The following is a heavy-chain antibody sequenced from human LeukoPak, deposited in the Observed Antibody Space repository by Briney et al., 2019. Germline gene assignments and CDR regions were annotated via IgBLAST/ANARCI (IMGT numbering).Heavy chain of an antibody. CDR1: GGSISSGDYY. CDR3: ARDRLGDEVDCSGGTCHNNTFDY. CDR2: ISSRGRT. J-gene: IGHJ4*02. D-gene: IGHD2-15*01. Sequence: SQTLSLTCTVSGGSISSGDYYWSWIRQPPGKGLEWIGYISSRGRTYYKPSLKSRITVSIDTAKNQFSLKVSSVTAADTAVYYCARDRLGDEVDCSGGTCHNNTFDYWGQGTLVTVSS. V-gene: IGHV4-30-4*01.